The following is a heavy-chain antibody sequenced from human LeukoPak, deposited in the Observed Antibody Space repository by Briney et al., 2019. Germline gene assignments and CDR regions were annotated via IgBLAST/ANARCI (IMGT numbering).Heavy chain of an antibody. D-gene: IGHD1-1*01. V-gene: IGHV1-8*01. J-gene: IGHJ6*02. CDR2: MNPNSGNT. Sequence: ASVEVSCKASGYTFTSYDIHWVRQATGQGLEWMGWMNPNSGNTGYAQKFQGRVTMTRNTSISTAYMELSSLRSEDTAVYYCARGRYTSYGMDVWGQGTTVTVSS. CDR3: ARGRYTSYGMDV. CDR1: GYTFTSYD.